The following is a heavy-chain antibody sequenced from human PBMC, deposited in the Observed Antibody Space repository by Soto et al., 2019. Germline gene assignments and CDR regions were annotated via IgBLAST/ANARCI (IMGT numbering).Heavy chain of an antibody. CDR3: ARAGGSVSYYYRGFDP. D-gene: IGHD3-10*01. CDR2: IYYSGST. V-gene: IGHV4-59*01. CDR1: GGSISSYY. J-gene: IGHJ5*02. Sequence: SETLSLTCTVSGGSISSYYWSWIRQPPGKGLEWIGYIYYSGSTNYNPSLKSRVTISVDTSKNQFSLKLSSVTAADTAVYYCARAGGSVSYYYRGFDPWGPGTLVTVSS.